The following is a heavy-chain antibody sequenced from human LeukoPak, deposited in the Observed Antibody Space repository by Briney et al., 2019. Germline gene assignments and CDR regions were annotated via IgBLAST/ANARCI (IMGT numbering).Heavy chain of an antibody. J-gene: IGHJ4*02. CDR2: MNPNSGNT. Sequence: ASVKVSCKASGYTFTSYDINWVRQAPGQGLEWMGRMNPNSGNTGYAQKFQGRVTMTRNTSISTAYMELSSLRSGDTAVYYCARAVPGPAPASYRFDYWGQGTLVTVSS. CDR3: ARAVPGPAPASYRFDY. D-gene: IGHD3-16*02. V-gene: IGHV1-8*01. CDR1: GYTFTSYD.